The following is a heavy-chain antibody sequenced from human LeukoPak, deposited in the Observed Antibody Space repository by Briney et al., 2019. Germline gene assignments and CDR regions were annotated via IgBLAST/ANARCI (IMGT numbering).Heavy chain of an antibody. V-gene: IGHV3-23*01. CDR2: ISGSGVST. CDR3: TKNIATAEDY. CDR1: GFTFSSYG. D-gene: IGHD6-13*01. J-gene: IGHJ4*02. Sequence: GGPLRLSCAASGFTFSSYGMSWVRQAPGEGLEWVSAISGSGVSTYYADSVKGRFTISRDNSKNTLYLQMNSLRAEDTAVYYCTKNIATAEDYWGQGTLVTVSS.